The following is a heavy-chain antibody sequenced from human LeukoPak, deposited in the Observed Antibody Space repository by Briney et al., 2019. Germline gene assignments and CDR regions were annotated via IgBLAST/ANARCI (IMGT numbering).Heavy chain of an antibody. J-gene: IGHJ4*02. CDR2: ISESDAGT. CDR1: GFTFKNYA. CDR3: ARVSRAGKIGYFDY. D-gene: IGHD5-24*01. V-gene: IGHV3-23*01. Sequence: GGSLRLSCAASGFTFKNYAMSWVRQAPGKGLEWVSAISESDAGTYYADSVKGRFTISRDNAKNSLYLQMNSLRAEDTAVYYCARVSRAGKIGYFDYWGQGTLVTVSS.